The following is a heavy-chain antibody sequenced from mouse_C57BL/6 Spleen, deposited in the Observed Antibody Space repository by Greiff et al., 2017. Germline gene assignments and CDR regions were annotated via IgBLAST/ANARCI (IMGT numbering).Heavy chain of an antibody. Sequence: EVQGVESGGGLVQPGGSLSLSCAASGFTFTDYYMSWVRQPPGKALEWLGFIRNKANGYTTEYSASVKGRFTISRDNSQSILYRQMNALRAEDSATYYCARYNGNYGGYAMDYWGQGTSVTVSS. CDR2: IRNKANGYTT. V-gene: IGHV7-3*01. J-gene: IGHJ4*01. D-gene: IGHD2-1*01. CDR1: GFTFTDYY. CDR3: ARYNGNYGGYAMDY.